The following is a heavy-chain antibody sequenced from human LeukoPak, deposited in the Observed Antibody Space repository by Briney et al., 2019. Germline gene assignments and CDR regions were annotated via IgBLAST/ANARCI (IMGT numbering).Heavy chain of an antibody. D-gene: IGHD2-15*01. CDR2: IYYSGST. CDR1: GCSISSYY. J-gene: IGHJ4*02. CDR3: ARGRFELPY. V-gene: IGHV4-59*01. Sequence: SETLSLTCTVSGCSISSYYWSWIRQPPGKGLEWIGYIYYSGSTNYNPSLKSRVAMSVDTSNNQFFLRLTSVTAADTALYYCARGRFELPYWGQGTLVTVSS.